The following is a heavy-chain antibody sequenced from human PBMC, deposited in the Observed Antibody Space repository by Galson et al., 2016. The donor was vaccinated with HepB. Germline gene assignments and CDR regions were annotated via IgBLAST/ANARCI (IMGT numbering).Heavy chain of an antibody. Sequence: SVKVSCKASGYTFTSYAIHWVRQAPGQRLEWMGWINVINGNTEYSQKFQGRVTVSRDTSASTAYMELSSLRSEDTAVYFCARAAWVGYYTGFDHWGQGALVTVSS. CDR3: ARAAWVGYYTGFDH. J-gene: IGHJ4*02. D-gene: IGHD3-3*01. V-gene: IGHV1-3*01. CDR1: GYTFTSYA. CDR2: INVINGNT.